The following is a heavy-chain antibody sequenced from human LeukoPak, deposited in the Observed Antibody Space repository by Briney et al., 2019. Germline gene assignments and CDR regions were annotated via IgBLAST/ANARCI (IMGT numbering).Heavy chain of an antibody. D-gene: IGHD5-24*01. Sequence: GGSLRLSCAASGFTFSSYGMHWVRQAPGKGLEWVAVISYDGSNKYYADSVKGRFTISRDNSKNTLYLQMNSLRAEDTAVYYCARETVRDGYLDYWGQGTLVTVSS. CDR1: GFTFSSYG. CDR2: ISYDGSNK. CDR3: ARETVRDGYLDY. J-gene: IGHJ4*02. V-gene: IGHV3-30*03.